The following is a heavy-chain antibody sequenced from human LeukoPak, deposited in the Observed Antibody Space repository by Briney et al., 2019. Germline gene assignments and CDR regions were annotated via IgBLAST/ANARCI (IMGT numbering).Heavy chain of an antibody. CDR3: ARLGGYCSGGSCYYFDY. CDR1: GYSFTSHW. V-gene: IGHV5-51*01. D-gene: IGHD2-15*01. J-gene: IGHJ4*02. CDR2: IYPGDSDT. Sequence: GESLKISCKGSGYSFTSHWIGWVRQMPGKGLEWMGIIYPGDSDTRYSPSFQGQVTISADKSISTAYLQWSSLKASDTAMYYCARLGGYCSGGSCYYFDYWGQGTLVTVSS.